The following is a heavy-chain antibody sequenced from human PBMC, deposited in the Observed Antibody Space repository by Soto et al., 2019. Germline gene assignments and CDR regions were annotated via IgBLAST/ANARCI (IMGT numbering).Heavy chain of an antibody. CDR3: ARQRGYCSSTSCSTAYYYGMDF. J-gene: IGHJ6*02. V-gene: IGHV5-51*01. CDR1: GYSFTSYW. Sequence: PGESLKISCKGSGYSFTSYWIGWVRQMPGKGLEWMGIIYPGDSDTRYSPSFQGQVTISADKSISTAYLQWSSLKASDTAMYYCARQRGYCSSTSCSTAYYYGMDFWGQGTTVTVSS. CDR2: IYPGDSDT. D-gene: IGHD2-2*01.